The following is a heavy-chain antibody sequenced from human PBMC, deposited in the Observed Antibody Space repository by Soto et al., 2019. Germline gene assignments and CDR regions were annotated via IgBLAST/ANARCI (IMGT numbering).Heavy chain of an antibody. Sequence: RASVKVSCKASGGTFSSYAISWVRQAPGQGLEWMGGIIPIFGTANYAQKFQGRVTITADESTSTAYMELSSLRSEDTAVYYCARGGGGSFNDAFDIWGQGTMVT. CDR3: ARGGGGSFNDAFDI. V-gene: IGHV1-69*13. D-gene: IGHD2-15*01. CDR1: GGTFSSYA. J-gene: IGHJ3*02. CDR2: IIPIFGTA.